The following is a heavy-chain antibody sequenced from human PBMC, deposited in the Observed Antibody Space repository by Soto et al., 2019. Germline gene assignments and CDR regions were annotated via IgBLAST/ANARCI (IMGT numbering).Heavy chain of an antibody. D-gene: IGHD3-3*01. CDR2: ISGSGGST. V-gene: IGHV3-23*01. CDR3: AKPSNDCWSGYYPFDY. CDR1: GFTFSSYA. J-gene: IGHJ4*02. Sequence: PGGSLRLSCAASGFTFSSYAMSWVRQAPGKGLEWVSAISGSGGSTYYADSVKGRFTISRDNSKNTLYLQMNSLRAEDTAVYYCAKPSNDCWSGYYPFDYWGQGTLVTVSS.